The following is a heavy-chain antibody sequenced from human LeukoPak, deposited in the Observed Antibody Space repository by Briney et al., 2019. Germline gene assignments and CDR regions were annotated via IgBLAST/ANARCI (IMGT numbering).Heavy chain of an antibody. CDR1: GGSFSGYY. Sequence: PSETLSLTCAVYGGSFSGYYWSWIRQPPGKGLEWIGEINHSGSTTYNPSLKSRVTISVDTSKNQFSLKLSSVTAADTAVYYCARIAGRGYYFDYWGQGTLVTVSS. V-gene: IGHV4-34*01. CDR2: INHSGST. D-gene: IGHD6-13*01. J-gene: IGHJ4*02. CDR3: ARIAGRGYYFDY.